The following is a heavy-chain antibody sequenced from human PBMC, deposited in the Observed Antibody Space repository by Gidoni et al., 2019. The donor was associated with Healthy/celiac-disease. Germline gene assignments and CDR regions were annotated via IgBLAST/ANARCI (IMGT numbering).Heavy chain of an antibody. D-gene: IGHD3-16*02. J-gene: IGHJ3*02. V-gene: IGHV3-53*04. CDR1: GLTVSSNY. CDR2: IYSGGST. CDR3: ARALGELSLDAFDI. Sequence: EVQLVESGGGLVQPGGSLRLSCAASGLTVSSNYMSWFRQAPGKGLEWVSVIYSGGSTYYADSVKGRFTISIHNSKNTLYLQMNSLRAEDTAVYYCARALGELSLDAFDIWGQGTMVTVSS.